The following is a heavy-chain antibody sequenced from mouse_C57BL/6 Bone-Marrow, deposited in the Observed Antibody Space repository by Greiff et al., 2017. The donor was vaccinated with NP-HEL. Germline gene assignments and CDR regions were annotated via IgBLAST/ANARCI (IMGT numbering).Heavy chain of an antibody. V-gene: IGHV1-81*01. Sequence: VKLQQSGAELARPGASVKLSCKASGYTFTSYGISWVKQRTGQGLEWIGEIYPRSGNTYYNEKFKGKATLTADKSSSTAYMELRSLTSEDSAVYFCAREASYYSNTFAYWGQGTLVTVSA. J-gene: IGHJ3*01. CDR1: GYTFTSYG. D-gene: IGHD2-5*01. CDR3: AREASYYSNTFAY. CDR2: IYPRSGNT.